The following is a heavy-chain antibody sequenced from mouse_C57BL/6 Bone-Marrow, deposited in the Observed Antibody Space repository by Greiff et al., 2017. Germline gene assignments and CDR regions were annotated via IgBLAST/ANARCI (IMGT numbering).Heavy chain of an antibody. J-gene: IGHJ4*01. Sequence: EVKLMESGAELVRPGASVKLSCTASGFNIKDANMHWVKQRPERGLEWIGWIDPENGDTEYASKFQGKATITADTSSNTAYLQLSSLTSEDTAVYYCTTNYGSSYAMDYWGQGTSVTVSS. V-gene: IGHV14-4*01. D-gene: IGHD1-1*01. CDR2: IDPENGDT. CDR1: GFNIKDAN. CDR3: TTNYGSSYAMDY.